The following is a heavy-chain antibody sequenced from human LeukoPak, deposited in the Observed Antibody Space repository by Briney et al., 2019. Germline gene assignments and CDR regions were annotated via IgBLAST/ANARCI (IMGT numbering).Heavy chain of an antibody. V-gene: IGHV1-46*01. Sequence: ASVKVSCKASGYTFTSYYMHWVRQAPGQGLEWMGIINPSGGRTSYAQKFQGRVTMTRDTSTSAVYMELSSLRSDDTAVYYCARGGTVLRPNSPYDYWGQGTLVTVSS. J-gene: IGHJ4*02. CDR2: INPSGGRT. CDR3: ARGGTVLRPNSPYDY. D-gene: IGHD4-17*01. CDR1: GYTFTSYY.